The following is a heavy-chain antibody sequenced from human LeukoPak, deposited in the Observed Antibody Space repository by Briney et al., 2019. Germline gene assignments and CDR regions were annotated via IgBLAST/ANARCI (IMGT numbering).Heavy chain of an antibody. J-gene: IGHJ1*01. Sequence: SVKVSCKASGGTFSSYAISWVRQAPGQGLEWMGGIIPIFGTANYAQKFQGRVTITADESTSTAYMELSSLRSEDTAVYYCARDSSEFRSLIPHWGQGTLVTVSS. V-gene: IGHV1-69*13. D-gene: IGHD2-21*01. CDR3: ARDSSEFRSLIPH. CDR2: IIPIFGTA. CDR1: GGTFSSYA.